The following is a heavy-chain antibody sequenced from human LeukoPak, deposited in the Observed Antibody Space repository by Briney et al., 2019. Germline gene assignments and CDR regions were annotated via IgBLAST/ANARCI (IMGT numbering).Heavy chain of an antibody. D-gene: IGHD3-22*01. CDR2: IYYSGST. J-gene: IGHJ4*02. Sequence: SETLSLTCTVSGGSISSYYWSWIRQPPGKGLEWIGYIYYSGSTNYNPSLKSRVTISVDTSKNQFSPKLSSVTAADTAVYYCASHLTYYYDSSGQPPDYWGQGTLVTVSS. CDR3: ASHLTYYYDSSGQPPDY. CDR1: GGSISSYY. V-gene: IGHV4-59*01.